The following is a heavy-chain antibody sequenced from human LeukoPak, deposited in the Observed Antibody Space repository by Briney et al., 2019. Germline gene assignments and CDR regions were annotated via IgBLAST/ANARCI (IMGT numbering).Heavy chain of an antibody. Sequence: ASVKVSCKASGYSFTGYYIHWVRKAPGQGLVWMGWIDPNSGGTKCAQQFQRSVTMTRDTSITTAYMEVSRLISDDTAVYYCARAFTYGSGQRYYWFLDVWGQGTTVTVSS. J-gene: IGHJ6*02. CDR3: ARAFTYGSGQRYYWFLDV. CDR1: GYSFTGYY. D-gene: IGHD3-10*01. CDR2: IDPNSGGT. V-gene: IGHV1-2*02.